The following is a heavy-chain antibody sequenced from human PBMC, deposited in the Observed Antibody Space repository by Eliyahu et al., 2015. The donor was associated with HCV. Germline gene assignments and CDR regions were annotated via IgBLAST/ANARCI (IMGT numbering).Heavy chain of an antibody. CDR2: IIPIFGRP. CDR1: GGTFSXFA. D-gene: IGHD3-16*01. V-gene: IGHV1-69*01. J-gene: IGHJ4*02. CDR3: ARGGEEHQLQSRPFDY. Sequence: QVQLVQSGAEVKKPGSSVRVSCKASGGTFSXFAINWVRQAPGQGLEWMGGIIPIFGRPNYAQKFQGRVTITADESTRTAHMEVTSLRSEDAAVYYCARGGEEHQLQSRPFDYWGQGTLVTVSS.